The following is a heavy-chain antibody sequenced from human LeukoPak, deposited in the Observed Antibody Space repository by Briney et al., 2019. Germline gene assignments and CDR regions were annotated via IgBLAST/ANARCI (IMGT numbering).Heavy chain of an antibody. J-gene: IGHJ3*02. D-gene: IGHD1-26*01. CDR2: LNAKGDDT. V-gene: IGHV3-23*01. Sequence: PGGSLRLSCVVSGLTFSIYSMAWVRQAPGKGLEWVSSLNAKGDDTYYSDSGKGRFTLFRNNSKKPLYMQMTSRTAEGTAMYACAKGNPGIVKTRDPLDIWGRGTMVTVS. CDR3: AKGNPGIVKTRDPLDI. CDR1: GLTFSIYS.